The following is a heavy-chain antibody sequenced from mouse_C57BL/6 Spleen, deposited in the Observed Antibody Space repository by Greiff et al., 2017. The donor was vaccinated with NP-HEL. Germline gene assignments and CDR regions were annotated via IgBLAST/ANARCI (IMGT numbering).Heavy chain of an antibody. CDR3: ASGAIWDGSFAY. Sequence: QVQLQQSGPELVRPGVSVKISCKGSGYTFTDYAMHWVKQSHAQSLEWIGVIRTYYGDASYNQKFKDKATMTVDKSSSTAYMELDRLTSEDSAVYYCASGAIWDGSFAYWGQGTLVTVSA. D-gene: IGHD4-1*01. V-gene: IGHV1-67*01. CDR1: GYTFTDYA. CDR2: IRTYYGDA. J-gene: IGHJ3*01.